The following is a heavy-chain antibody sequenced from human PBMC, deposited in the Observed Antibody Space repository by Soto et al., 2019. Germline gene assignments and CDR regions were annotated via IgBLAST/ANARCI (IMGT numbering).Heavy chain of an antibody. D-gene: IGHD1-1*01. J-gene: IGHJ4*02. V-gene: IGHV1-69*12. Sequence: QVQLVQSGAEVKKPGSSVKVSCKASGGTFSSYAISWVRQAPGQGLEWMGGIIPIFGTANYAQKFQGRVTITADESTSTAYMELSRLKSEDTAVYYCARERGPRVLERRRYFDFWGQGTLVTVSS. CDR1: GGTFSSYA. CDR2: IIPIFGTA. CDR3: ARERGPRVLERRRYFDF.